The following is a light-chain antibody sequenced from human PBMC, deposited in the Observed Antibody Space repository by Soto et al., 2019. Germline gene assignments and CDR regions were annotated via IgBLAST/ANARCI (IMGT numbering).Light chain of an antibody. CDR1: QSVRRN. J-gene: IGKJ4*01. CDR2: GAS. V-gene: IGKV3-15*01. CDR3: QQYDNWPPLT. Sequence: EIVMTQSPVTLSVSPGERATLSCRASQSVRRNLAWYQQKPGQAPRLLISGASTRATGIPARFSGSGSATEFTLTISSLQSEDFAVYYCQQYDNWPPLTFGGGTKVEIK.